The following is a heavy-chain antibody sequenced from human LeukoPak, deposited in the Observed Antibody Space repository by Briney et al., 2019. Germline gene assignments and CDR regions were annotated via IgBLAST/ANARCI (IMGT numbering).Heavy chain of an antibody. CDR3: ARLAPVRVVPAATWYFDL. CDR1: GGSISSYY. CDR2: IYYSGST. D-gene: IGHD2-2*01. J-gene: IGHJ2*01. Sequence: SETLSLTCTVPGGSISSYYWSWIRQPPGKGLEWIGYIYYSGSTNYNPSLKSRVTISVDTSKNQFSLKLSSVTAADTAVYYCARLAPVRVVPAATWYFDLWGRGTLVTVSS. V-gene: IGHV4-59*08.